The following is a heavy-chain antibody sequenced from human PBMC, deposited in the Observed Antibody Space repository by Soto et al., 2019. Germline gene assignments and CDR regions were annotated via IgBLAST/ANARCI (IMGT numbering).Heavy chain of an antibody. Sequence: QVQLVESGGGVVQPGRSLRLSCAASGFTFSSYGMHWVRQAPGTGLEWVAVISYDGSNKYYADSVKGRCTISRDNSKNTLYLQMNSLRAEDTAVYYCAKERHYDSSVDYWGQGTLVTVSS. V-gene: IGHV3-30*18. CDR2: ISYDGSNK. J-gene: IGHJ4*02. CDR3: AKERHYDSSVDY. CDR1: GFTFSSYG. D-gene: IGHD3-22*01.